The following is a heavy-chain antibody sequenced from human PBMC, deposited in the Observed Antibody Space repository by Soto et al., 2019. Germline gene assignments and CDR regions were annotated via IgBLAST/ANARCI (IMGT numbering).Heavy chain of an antibody. D-gene: IGHD4-17*01. V-gene: IGHV1-8*01. CDR1: GYTFPNYA. CDR3: TRDYGGNSGWFDP. CDR2: MKPQTGAT. J-gene: IGHJ5*02. Sequence: QVQLVQSGAEVKSPGASVQVSCRASGYTFPNYAINWVRQAPGQGLEWVGWMKPQTGATGYAQKFQGRVILTRDTSISTAYMEMSSLTSADTAVYYCTRDYGGNSGWFDPWGQGTLVVVSS.